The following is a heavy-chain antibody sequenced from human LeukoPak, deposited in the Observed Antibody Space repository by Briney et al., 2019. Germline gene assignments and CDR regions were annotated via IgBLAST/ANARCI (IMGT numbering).Heavy chain of an antibody. CDR1: GFSFSSYA. V-gene: IGHV3-30*04. J-gene: IGHJ3*02. D-gene: IGHD5-18*01. Sequence: GGSLRLSCAASGFSFSSYAMHWVRQAPGKGLEWVAVISYDGSNKYYAGSVKGRFTISRDNSKNTLYLQMNSLRSEDTAVYYCARAGGYTYGDLTFDIWGQGTMVTVSS. CDR3: ARAGGYTYGDLTFDI. CDR2: ISYDGSNK.